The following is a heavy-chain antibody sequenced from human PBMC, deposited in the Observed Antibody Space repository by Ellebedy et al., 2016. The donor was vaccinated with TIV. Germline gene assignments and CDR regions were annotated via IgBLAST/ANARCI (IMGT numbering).Heavy chain of an antibody. CDR1: GGTFSSYA. D-gene: IGHD4-11*01. V-gene: IGHV1-69*13. J-gene: IGHJ6*02. Sequence: SVKVSCXASGGTFSSYAISWVRQAPGQGLEWMGGIIPIFGTANYAQKFQGRVTITADESTSTAYMELSSLRSEDTAVYYCARVPYSKDYYYYGMDVWGQGTTVTVSS. CDR2: IIPIFGTA. CDR3: ARVPYSKDYYYYGMDV.